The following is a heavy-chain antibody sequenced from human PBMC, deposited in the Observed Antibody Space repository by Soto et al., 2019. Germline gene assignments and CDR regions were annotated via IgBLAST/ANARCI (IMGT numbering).Heavy chain of an antibody. J-gene: IGHJ6*02. D-gene: IGHD5-12*01. CDR1: GFTFDDYA. CDR3: AKDSGYAPGYYYGMDV. CDR2: ISWNSGSI. Sequence: GGSLRLSCAASGFTFDDYAMHWVRQAPGKGLEWVSGISWNSGSIGYADSVKGRFTISRDNAKNSLYLQMNSLRAEDTALYYCAKDSGYAPGYYYGMDVWGQGTTVTVSS. V-gene: IGHV3-9*01.